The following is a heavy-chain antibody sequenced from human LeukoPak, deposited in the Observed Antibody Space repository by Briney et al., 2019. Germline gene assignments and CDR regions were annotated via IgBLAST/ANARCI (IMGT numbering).Heavy chain of an antibody. CDR1: GGSISSGGYY. CDR2: IYHSGST. D-gene: IGHD3-22*01. CDR3: TRVKGYYDSSGYYKAHAFDI. V-gene: IGHV4-30-2*01. J-gene: IGHJ3*02. Sequence: PSQTLSLTCTVSGGSISSGGYYWSWIRQPPGKGLEWIGYIYHSGSTYYNPSLKSRVTMSVDTSKNQFSLKLSSVTAAGAAIYYCTRVKGYYDSSGYYKAHAFDIWGQGTMVTVSS.